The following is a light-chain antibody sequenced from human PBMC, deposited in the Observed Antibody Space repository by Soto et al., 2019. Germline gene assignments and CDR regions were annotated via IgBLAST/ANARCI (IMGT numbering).Light chain of an antibody. CDR2: GAS. CDR1: QSVSSSY. J-gene: IGKJ2*01. V-gene: IGKV3-20*01. Sequence: EIVLTQSPGTLSLSPGERASLSCRASQSVSSSYLTWYQQKPAQAPMLLIYGASSRASGIPDRFSGSGSGTDFTITISSLEPEDFAVYSCQQYGSSPGMYTFGQGTKLEIK. CDR3: QQYGSSPGMYT.